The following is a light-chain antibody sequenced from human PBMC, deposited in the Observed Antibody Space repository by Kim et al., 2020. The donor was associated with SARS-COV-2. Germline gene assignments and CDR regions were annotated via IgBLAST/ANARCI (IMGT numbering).Light chain of an antibody. J-gene: IGKJ5*01. CDR1: QSVSNY. CDR2: DAS. Sequence: DIVLRQSPATLSLSPGERATLSCRASQSVSNYLAWYQQKPGQAPRLLIYDASKRAIGIPARFSGSGSGTDFTLTISRLEPEDSALYFCQQRSIFGQGTRLEIK. CDR3: QQRSI. V-gene: IGKV3-11*01.